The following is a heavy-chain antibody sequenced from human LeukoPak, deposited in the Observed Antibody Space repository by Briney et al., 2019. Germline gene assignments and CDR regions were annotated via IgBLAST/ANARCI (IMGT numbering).Heavy chain of an antibody. CDR2: IYASGST. D-gene: IGHD1-26*01. J-gene: IGHJ3*02. V-gene: IGHV4-61*02. CDR3: ARSGFPDAFDI. CDR1: GGPRSSGSYY. Sequence: SETLSLTCTVSGGPRSSGSYYWSWIRQPAGKGLEWIGRIYASGSTNYNPSLRNRVTISVDTSKNQFSLKLSSVTAADTAVYYCARSGFPDAFDIWGQGTMVTVSS.